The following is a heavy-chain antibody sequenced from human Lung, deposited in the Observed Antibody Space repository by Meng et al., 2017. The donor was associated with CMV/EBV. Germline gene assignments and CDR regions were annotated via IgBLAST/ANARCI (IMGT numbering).Heavy chain of an antibody. CDR3: ARDRRYDTSGYPDY. J-gene: IGHJ4*02. CDR2: INSNSNNI. D-gene: IGHD3-22*01. V-gene: IGHV3-21*01. Sequence: ESXKISXAASGFSFNTYTLNWVRQAPGKGLEWVSSINSNSNNILYADSVKGRFTISRDNAKSSLSLQMNSLRDEDAAVYYCARDRRYDTSGYPDYWGQGXLVTVSS. CDR1: GFSFNTYT.